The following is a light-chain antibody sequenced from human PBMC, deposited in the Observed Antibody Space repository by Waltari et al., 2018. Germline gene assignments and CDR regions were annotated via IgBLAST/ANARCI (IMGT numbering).Light chain of an antibody. CDR2: DVT. J-gene: IGLJ1*01. Sequence: QPPLTQPASVSGSVGQSITISCTGTSDDIGTYNFVSWYQQYPGKAPKLIIYDVTDRPSGISHRFSGSKSGNTASLIISGLQDEDEADYHCRSYTSSGTRVFGTGTTVTVL. CDR3: RSYTSSGTRV. CDR1: SDDIGTYNF. V-gene: IGLV2-14*03.